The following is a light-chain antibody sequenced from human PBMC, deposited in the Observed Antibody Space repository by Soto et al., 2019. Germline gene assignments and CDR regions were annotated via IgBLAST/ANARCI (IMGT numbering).Light chain of an antibody. CDR2: GAS. CDR3: QQYNNWPLLT. V-gene: IGKV3-15*01. CDR1: QSVSSN. Sequence: EIVMTQSPGTLSASPGERATLSCRASQSVSSNLAWYQQRPGQAPRLLIYGASTRATGIPARFTGSGSGTEFTLTISSLQSEDFAVYHCQQYNNWPLLTFGPGTKVDIK. J-gene: IGKJ3*01.